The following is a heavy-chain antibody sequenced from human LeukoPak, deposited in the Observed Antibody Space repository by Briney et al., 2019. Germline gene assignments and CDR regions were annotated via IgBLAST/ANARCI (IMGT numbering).Heavy chain of an antibody. CDR3: ARESGYYDSSGYYRLLDY. J-gene: IGHJ4*02. Sequence: ASVKVSCKASGYTFTGYYMHWVRQAPGQGLEWMGWINPNSGGTNYAQKFQGRVTMTRDTSISTAYMELSRLRSDDTAVYYCARESGYYDSSGYYRLLDYWGQGTLVTVSS. D-gene: IGHD3-22*01. CDR1: GYTFTGYY. V-gene: IGHV1-2*02. CDR2: INPNSGGT.